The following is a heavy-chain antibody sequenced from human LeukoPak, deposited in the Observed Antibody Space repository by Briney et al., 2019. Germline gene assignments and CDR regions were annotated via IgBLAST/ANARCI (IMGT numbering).Heavy chain of an antibody. Sequence: GGSLRLSCTASGFTFGDYAMSWVRQAPGKGLEWVSAISGSGGSTYYADSVKGRFTISRDNSKNTLYLQMNSLRAEDTAVYYCAKEANSGSYYGVDYWGQGTLVTVSS. CDR2: ISGSGGST. V-gene: IGHV3-23*01. D-gene: IGHD1-26*01. CDR1: GFTFGDYA. J-gene: IGHJ4*02. CDR3: AKEANSGSYYGVDY.